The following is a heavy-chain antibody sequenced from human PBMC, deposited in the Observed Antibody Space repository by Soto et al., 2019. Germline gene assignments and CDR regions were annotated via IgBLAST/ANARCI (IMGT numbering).Heavy chain of an antibody. V-gene: IGHV3-33*01. CDR3: ARDREQQLLPGPFDP. CDR2: IWYDGSNK. J-gene: IGHJ5*02. CDR1: GFTFSSYG. D-gene: IGHD6-13*01. Sequence: PGGSLRLSCAASGFTFSSYGMHWVRQAPGKGLEWVAVIWYDGSNKYYADSVKGRFTISRDNSKNTLYLQMNSLRAEDTAVYYCARDREQQLLPGPFDPWGQGTLVTVSS.